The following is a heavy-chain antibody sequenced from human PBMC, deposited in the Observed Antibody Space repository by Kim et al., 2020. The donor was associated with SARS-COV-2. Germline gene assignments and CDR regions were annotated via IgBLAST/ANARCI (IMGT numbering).Heavy chain of an antibody. D-gene: IGHD4-17*01. CDR2: ISWNSGSI. Sequence: GGSLRLSCAASGFTFDDYAMHWVRQAPGKGLEWVSGISWNSGSIGYADPVKGRFTISRDNAKNSLYLQMNSLRAEDTALYYCAKDIRTVTTDAFDIWGQG. J-gene: IGHJ3*02. CDR1: GFTFDDYA. V-gene: IGHV3-9*01. CDR3: AKDIRTVTTDAFDI.